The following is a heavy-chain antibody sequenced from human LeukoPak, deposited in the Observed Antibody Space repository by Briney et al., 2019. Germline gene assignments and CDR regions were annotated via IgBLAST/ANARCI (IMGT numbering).Heavy chain of an antibody. CDR2: ISYDGSNK. CDR3: ARYYYYGSGSFDY. J-gene: IGHJ4*02. D-gene: IGHD3-10*01. Sequence: PGRSLRLSCAASGFTFSTYAMHWVRQAPGKGLEWGAVISYDGSNKNYADSVKGRFTISRDNSKNMLYLQMNSLRAEDTAVYYCARYYYYGSGSFDYWGQGTLVTVSS. V-gene: IGHV3-30-3*01. CDR1: GFTFSTYA.